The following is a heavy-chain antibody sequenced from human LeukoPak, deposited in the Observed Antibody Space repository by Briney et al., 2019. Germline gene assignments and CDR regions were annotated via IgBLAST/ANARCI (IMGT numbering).Heavy chain of an antibody. CDR1: GGSFSGYY. D-gene: IGHD2-2*01. CDR2: INDSGST. Sequence: AETLSLTCAVYGGSFSGYYWSWIRQPPGKGLEWIGEINDSGSTNYNPSLKSRVTISVDTSKNQFSLKLSAVTASDTAVYYCARGYCSSTSCYWRHYYYYYGMDVWGQGTTVTVSS. V-gene: IGHV4-34*01. J-gene: IGHJ6*02. CDR3: ARGYCSSTSCYWRHYYYYYGMDV.